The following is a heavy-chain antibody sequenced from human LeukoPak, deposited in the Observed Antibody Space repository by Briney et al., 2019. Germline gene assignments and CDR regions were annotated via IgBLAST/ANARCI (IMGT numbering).Heavy chain of an antibody. J-gene: IGHJ4*02. D-gene: IGHD4-17*01. CDR2: ISSSGSTI. CDR3: ARAHDYGDYEVDY. V-gene: IGHV3-48*03. CDR1: GFTFSSYE. Sequence: GGSLKLSCVASGFTFSSYEMNWVRQAPGKGLEWVSYISSSGSTIYYADSVKGRFTISRDNAKNSLYLQMNSLRAEDTAVYYCARAHDYGDYEVDYWGQGTLVTVSS.